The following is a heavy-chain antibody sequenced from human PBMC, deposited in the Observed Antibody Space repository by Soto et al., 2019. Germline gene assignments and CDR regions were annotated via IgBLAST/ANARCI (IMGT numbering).Heavy chain of an antibody. D-gene: IGHD5-12*01. CDR1: GGTFSSYA. Sequence: SVKFSCTASGGTFSSYAISWVRQAPGQGREWMGGIIPIFGTANYAQKFQGRVTITADESTSTAYMELSSLRSEDTAVYYCAREVATTGYYYYGMDVWGQGTTVTVSS. J-gene: IGHJ6*02. V-gene: IGHV1-69*13. CDR2: IIPIFGTA. CDR3: AREVATTGYYYYGMDV.